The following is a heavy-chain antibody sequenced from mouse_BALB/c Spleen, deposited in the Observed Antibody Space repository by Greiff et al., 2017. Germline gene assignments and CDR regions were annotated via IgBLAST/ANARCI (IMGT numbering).Heavy chain of an antibody. D-gene: IGHD2-3*01. CDR1: GFTFSSFG. Sequence: EVQRVESGGGLVQPGGSRKLSCAASGFTFSSFGMHWVRQAPEKGLEWVAYISSGSSTIYYADTVKGRFTISRDNPKNTLFLQMTSLRSEDTAMYYCARPPYGYYGDWYFDVWGAGTPGTVSS. J-gene: IGHJ1*01. V-gene: IGHV5-17*02. CDR2: ISSGSSTI. CDR3: ARPPYGYYGDWYFDV.